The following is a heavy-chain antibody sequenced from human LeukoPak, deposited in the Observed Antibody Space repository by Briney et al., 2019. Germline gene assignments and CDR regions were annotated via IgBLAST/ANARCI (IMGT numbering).Heavy chain of an antibody. Sequence: PSQTLSLTCTVSGGSISSGSYDWSWIRQPAGKGLEGIGRIYTSGSTDYNPSLKSRVTISVDTSKNQFSLKLSSVTAADTAVYYCASSSSWSDYWGQGALVTVSS. CDR1: GGSISSGSYD. CDR2: IYTSGST. V-gene: IGHV4-61*02. J-gene: IGHJ4*02. CDR3: ASSSSWSDY. D-gene: IGHD6-13*01.